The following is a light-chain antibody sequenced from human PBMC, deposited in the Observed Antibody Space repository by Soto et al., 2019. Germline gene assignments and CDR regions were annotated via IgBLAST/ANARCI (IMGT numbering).Light chain of an antibody. V-gene: IGKV1-9*01. CDR1: QGISSY. CDR2: AAS. CDR3: QQLNDYPST. J-gene: IGKJ5*01. Sequence: IQLTQSPSSLSPSVGDRVTITCRASQGISSYLAWYQQKPGKAPKLLIYAASTLQSGVPSRFSGSGSGTDFTLTISSLQPEDFATYYCQQLNDYPSTFGQGTRLEIK.